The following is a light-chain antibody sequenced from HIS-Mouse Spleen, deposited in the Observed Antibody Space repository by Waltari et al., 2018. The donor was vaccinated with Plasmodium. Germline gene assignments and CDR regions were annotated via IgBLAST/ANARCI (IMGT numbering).Light chain of an antibody. CDR2: DAS. V-gene: IGKV3-11*01. Sequence: EIVLTQSPATLSLSPGERATLYCRASQSVSSYLAWSQQKPGQAPRLLIYDASNRATGIPARFSGSGSGTDFTLTISSLEPEDFAVYYCQQRSNWPITFGPGTKVDIK. CDR3: QQRSNWPIT. CDR1: QSVSSY. J-gene: IGKJ3*01.